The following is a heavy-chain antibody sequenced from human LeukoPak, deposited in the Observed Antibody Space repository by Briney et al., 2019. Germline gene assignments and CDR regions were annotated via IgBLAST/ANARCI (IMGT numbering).Heavy chain of an antibody. J-gene: IGHJ3*02. D-gene: IGHD3-10*01. CDR1: GFTFGNAW. Sequence: GESLRLSCAASGFTFGNAWMTWVRQAPGKGLEWVGRIKSKTDGATTDYAAPVKGRFTISRDDSKNTAYLQMNSLKTEDTAVYYCTRQFYYGSGSESAFDIWGQGTMVTVSS. CDR3: TRQFYYGSGSESAFDI. V-gene: IGHV3-15*01. CDR2: IKSKTDGATT.